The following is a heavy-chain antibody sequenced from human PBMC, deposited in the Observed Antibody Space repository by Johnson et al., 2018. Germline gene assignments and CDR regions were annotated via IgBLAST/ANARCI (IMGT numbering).Heavy chain of an antibody. Sequence: VQLQESGGGLVKPGGSLNVSCVASGFIFGDYSMNWVRQAPGTGLEWVSSISSSSNYIYNTDSVKGRFTISRDNAKNSLYLQMSSLRAEDTAVYYCARDLRQPGAEYFQHWGRGTLVTVSA. CDR1: GFIFGDYS. CDR3: ARDLRQPGAEYFQH. J-gene: IGHJ1*01. V-gene: IGHV3-21*01. CDR2: ISSSSNYI. D-gene: IGHD3-10*01.